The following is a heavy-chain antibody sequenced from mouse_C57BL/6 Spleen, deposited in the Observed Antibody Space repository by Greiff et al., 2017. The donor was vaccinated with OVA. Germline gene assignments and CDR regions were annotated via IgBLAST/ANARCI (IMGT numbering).Heavy chain of an antibody. D-gene: IGHD2-4*01. V-gene: IGHV5-17*01. CDR1: GFTFSDYG. CDR2: ISSGSSTI. Sequence: EVKLMESGGGLVKPGGSLKLSCAASGFTFSDYGMHWVRQAPEKGLEWVAYISSGSSTIYYADTVKGRFTISRDNAKNTLFLQMTSLRSEDTAMYYCARTGYDYDSYAMDYWGQGTSVTVSS. CDR3: ARTGYDYDSYAMDY. J-gene: IGHJ4*01.